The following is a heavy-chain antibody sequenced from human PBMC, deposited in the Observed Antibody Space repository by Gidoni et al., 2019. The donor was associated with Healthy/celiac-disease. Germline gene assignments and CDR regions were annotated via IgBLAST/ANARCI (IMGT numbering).Heavy chain of an antibody. D-gene: IGHD3-22*01. CDR2: IIPIFGTA. CDR1: GGTFSSHA. J-gene: IGHJ6*02. CDR3: ARSPRITMIVVVPAHGMDV. Sequence: QVQLVQSGAEAKKLASSVKVSCKASGGTFSSHAIRWVRQAPGQGLEWMGGIIPIFGTANYAQKFQGRVTITADESTSTAYMELSSLRSEDTAVYYCARSPRITMIVVVPAHGMDVWGQGTTVTVSS. V-gene: IGHV1-69*01.